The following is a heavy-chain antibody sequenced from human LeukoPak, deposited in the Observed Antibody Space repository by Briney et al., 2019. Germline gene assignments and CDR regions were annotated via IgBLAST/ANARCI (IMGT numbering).Heavy chain of an antibody. CDR3: TRETPSRYFDY. CDR2: MNPNSGKT. D-gene: IGHD4-23*01. V-gene: IGHV1-8*01. Sequence: ASVKVSCKASGYTLTSYDINWVRQATGQGLEWMGWMNPNSGKTGYAQKSQGRITITRNTSISTAYMELSSLRSEDTAVYYCTRETPSRYFDYWGQGTLVTVSS. J-gene: IGHJ4*02. CDR1: GYTLTSYD.